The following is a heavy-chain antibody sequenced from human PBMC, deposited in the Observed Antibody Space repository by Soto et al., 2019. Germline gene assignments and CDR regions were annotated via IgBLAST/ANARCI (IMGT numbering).Heavy chain of an antibody. CDR3: ARDGGYFDY. J-gene: IGHJ4*02. CDR2: IYHSGST. D-gene: IGHD2-15*01. V-gene: IGHV4-30-2*01. CDR1: GGSISSGGYS. Sequence: SETLSLTCAVSGGSISSGGYSWSWIRQPPGKGLEWIGYIYHSGSTYYNPSLKSRVTISVDTSKNQFSLKLSSVTAADTAVYYCARDGGYFDYWGQGTLVTVS.